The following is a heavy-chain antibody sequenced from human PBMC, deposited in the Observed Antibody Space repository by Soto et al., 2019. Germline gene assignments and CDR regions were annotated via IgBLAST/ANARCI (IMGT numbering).Heavy chain of an antibody. J-gene: IGHJ6*04. D-gene: IGHD1-1*01. V-gene: IGHV2-5*02. CDR3: AHYTTDTYFDV. Sequence: SGPTLVNPTQTLTLTCSFSGFSLYTGGVGVGWIRQPPGKALEWLALLYWDDTRRYNPSLKNTLTIAKGTSENQVVLTVTDMGPVDTGTYFCAHYTTDTYFDVWGKGATVTVSS. CDR2: LYWDDTR. CDR1: GFSLYTGGVG.